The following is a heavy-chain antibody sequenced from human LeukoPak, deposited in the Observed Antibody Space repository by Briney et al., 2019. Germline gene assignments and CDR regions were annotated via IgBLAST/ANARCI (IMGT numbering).Heavy chain of an antibody. V-gene: IGHV1-18*01. J-gene: IGHJ4*02. D-gene: IGHD6-13*01. CDR3: ARVGTDSSSWTDY. CDR2: ISGYNGNT. Sequence: ASVKVSCKASGYTFTGYAIHWVRQAPGQRPEWMGWISGYNGNTNYAQKFQGRVTMTTDTSTNTAYMELRSLRSDDTAVYYCARVGTDSSSWTDYWGQGTLVTVSS. CDR1: GYTFTGYA.